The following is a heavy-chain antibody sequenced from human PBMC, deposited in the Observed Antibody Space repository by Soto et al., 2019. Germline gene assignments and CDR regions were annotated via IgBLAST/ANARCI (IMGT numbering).Heavy chain of an antibody. J-gene: IGHJ6*02. CDR2: ISYDSTKT. Sequence: TGGSLRLSCAASGFTFNSYGMHWVRQGPGNGLEWVAFISYDSTKTYYADSVKGRFTISRDNSNSALYVQMNSLTGEDTAVYSCARTRSAWSDFHYCCLDVWGQGTTVTVSS. CDR1: GFTFNSYG. D-gene: IGHD1-26*01. V-gene: IGHV3-30*03. CDR3: ARTRSAWSDFHYCCLDV.